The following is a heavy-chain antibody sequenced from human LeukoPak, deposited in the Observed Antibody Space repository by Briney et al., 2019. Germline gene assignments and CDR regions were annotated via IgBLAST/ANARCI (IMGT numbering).Heavy chain of an antibody. CDR3: TTPSTYYDILTGYQESYFDY. Sequence: PGGSLRLSCAASGFIVSTSNMSWVRQAPGKGLEWVGRIKSKTDGGTTDYAAPVKGRFTISRDDSKNTLYLQMNSLKTEDTAVYYCTTPSTYYDILTGYQESYFDYWGQGTLVTVSS. V-gene: IGHV3-15*01. D-gene: IGHD3-9*01. J-gene: IGHJ4*02. CDR1: GFIVSTSN. CDR2: IKSKTDGGTT.